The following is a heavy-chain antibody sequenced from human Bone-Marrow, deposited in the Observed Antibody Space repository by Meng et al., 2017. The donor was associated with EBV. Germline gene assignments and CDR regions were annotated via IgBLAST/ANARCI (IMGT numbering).Heavy chain of an antibody. CDR1: GGSFSGYY. D-gene: IGHD6-13*01. Sequence: QVPLQQWGAGLLKPSEALSLTCAVYGGSFSGYYWSWIRQPPGKGLEWIGEINHSGSTNYNPSLKSRVTISVDTSKNQFSLKLSSVTAADTAVYYCARGRGYSSPNFDYWGQGTLVTVSS. J-gene: IGHJ4*02. V-gene: IGHV4-34*01. CDR2: INHSGST. CDR3: ARGRGYSSPNFDY.